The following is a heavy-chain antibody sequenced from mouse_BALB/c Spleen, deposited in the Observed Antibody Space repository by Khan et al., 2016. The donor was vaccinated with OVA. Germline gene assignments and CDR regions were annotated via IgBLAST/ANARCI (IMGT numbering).Heavy chain of an antibody. CDR3: AISNYCGSGLYAMDY. Sequence: DLVMPGAAVTLSCKATGYTFTSYWINWIKQRPGQGLEWIGRIAPGSGSTSSNDMFKGKATLTVDASSSTAYIQLSSLSSEDSAVYFCAISNYCGSGLYAMDYWGQGTSVTVSS. J-gene: IGHJ4*01. CDR1: GYTFTSYW. CDR2: IAPGSGST. V-gene: IGHV1S41*01. D-gene: IGHD1-1*01.